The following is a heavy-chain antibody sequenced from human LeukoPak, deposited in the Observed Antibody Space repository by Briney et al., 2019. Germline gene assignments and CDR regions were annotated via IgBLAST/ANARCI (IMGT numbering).Heavy chain of an antibody. J-gene: IGHJ3*02. CDR3: ARWGSELPDDAFDI. V-gene: IGHV3-7*01. CDR2: IRQDGSEK. Sequence: GGSLRLSCAGSGFTFSRYWMSWVRQAPGKGLEWVANIRQDGSEKHYLDSVKGRITISRDNAKNSLYLQMNSLRAEDTAVYYCARWGSELPDDAFDIWGQGTMVTVSS. D-gene: IGHD6-25*01. CDR1: GFTFSRYW.